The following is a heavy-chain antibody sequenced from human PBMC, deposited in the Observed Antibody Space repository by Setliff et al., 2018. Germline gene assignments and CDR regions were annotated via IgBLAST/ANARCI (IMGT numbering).Heavy chain of an antibody. Sequence: GGSLRLSCAASGFTFSSYSMNWVRQAPGKGLEWVSAISGSGGSTYYADSVKGRFNISRDNVKNSLNLQMNSLRAEDTAVYYCAKDMRGSSWSTYYYGMDVWGQGTTVTVSS. CDR2: ISGSGGST. CDR1: GFTFSSYS. V-gene: IGHV3-23*01. CDR3: AKDMRGSSWSTYYYGMDV. D-gene: IGHD6-13*01. J-gene: IGHJ6*02.